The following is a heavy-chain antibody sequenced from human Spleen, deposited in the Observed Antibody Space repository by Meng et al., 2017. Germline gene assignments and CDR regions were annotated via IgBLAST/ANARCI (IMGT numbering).Heavy chain of an antibody. J-gene: IGHJ4*02. CDR2: IGAYNGNT. D-gene: IGHD6-19*01. CDR1: GYTLTNKD. V-gene: IGHV1-18*01. Sequence: QGRLGRSGSVWTRPGAAVNGSCTASGYTLTNKDINWPTQAPGQGREWMGWIGAYNGNTNYAQKLQGRVTITTDTSTSTAYMELRSLRSDETAVYYCARDFSLEAEWYSSGWYPSFDYWGQGTLVTVSS. CDR3: ARDFSLEAEWYSSGWYPSFDY.